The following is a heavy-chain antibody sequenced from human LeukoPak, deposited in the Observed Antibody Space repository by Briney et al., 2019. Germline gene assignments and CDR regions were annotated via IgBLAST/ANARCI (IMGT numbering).Heavy chain of an antibody. CDR3: ARAYYYPSGSYYLHFGY. V-gene: IGHV3-23*01. CDR1: GFTFSNYA. CDR2: IGGDGSTT. Sequence: PGGSLRLSCAASGFTFSNYAMSWVRQAPGKGLEWVSSIGGDGSTTTYADSVKGRFTISRDNSKNTLYLQMSSLRADDTALYYCARAYYYPSGSYYLHFGYWGQGTLVTVSS. J-gene: IGHJ4*02. D-gene: IGHD3-10*01.